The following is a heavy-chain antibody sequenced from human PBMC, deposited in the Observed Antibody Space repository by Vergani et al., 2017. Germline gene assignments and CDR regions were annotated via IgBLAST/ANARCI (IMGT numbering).Heavy chain of an antibody. D-gene: IGHD2-2*01. CDR1: GFTFINAW. Sequence: EVQLVESGGGLVKPGGSLRLSCAASGFTFINAWMNWVRPAPGKGLEWVSFVSTGTKSQSYAESVKGRFTISRDSAKNSLYLQMDSLRAEDTAVYYCAREYSSTSGRAFDFWGQGTKVTVSS. J-gene: IGHJ3*01. CDR2: VSTGTKSQ. V-gene: IGHV3-48*01. CDR3: AREYSSTSGRAFDF.